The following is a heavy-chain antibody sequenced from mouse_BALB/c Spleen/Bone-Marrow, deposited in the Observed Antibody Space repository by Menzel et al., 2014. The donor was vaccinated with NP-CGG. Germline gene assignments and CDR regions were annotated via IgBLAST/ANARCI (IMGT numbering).Heavy chain of an antibody. CDR2: ISGGSSTI. CDR3: ARGVYGYVKYAMDY. Sequence: EVKVVESGGGLAQPGGSRKLSCAASGFTFSSFGMHWVRQAPEKGLEWVEYISGGSSTIYYADTVKGRFTISRDNPKNTLFLQMTSLSSEDTAMYYCARGVYGYVKYAMDYWGQGTSVTVSS. J-gene: IGHJ4*01. CDR1: GFTFSSFG. D-gene: IGHD1-2*01. V-gene: IGHV5-17*02.